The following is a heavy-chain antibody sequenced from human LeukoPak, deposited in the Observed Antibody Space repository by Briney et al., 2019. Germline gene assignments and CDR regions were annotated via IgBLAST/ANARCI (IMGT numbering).Heavy chain of an antibody. CDR1: GGSISSSSYY. CDR2: IYYSGST. V-gene: IGHV4-39*01. Sequence: MASETLSLTCTVSGGSISSSSYYWGWIRQPPGKGLEWIGSIYYSGSTYYNPSLKSRVTISVDTSKNQFSLKLSSVAAADTAVYYCARPLPAAVPVLAFDIWGLGTMVTVSS. J-gene: IGHJ3*02. CDR3: ARPLPAAVPVLAFDI. D-gene: IGHD2-2*01.